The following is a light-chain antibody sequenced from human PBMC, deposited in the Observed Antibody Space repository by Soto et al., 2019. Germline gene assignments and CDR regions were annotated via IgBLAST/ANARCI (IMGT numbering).Light chain of an antibody. CDR2: KAS. J-gene: IGKJ1*01. Sequence: DIQMTQSPSTQSASVGDRVTITCRDSQSISSWLAWYQQKPGKAPKLLIYKASSLESGDPSRFSGSGSGTEFTLTISSLQPDDFATYYCQQYNSYWTFGQGTKVEIK. CDR1: QSISSW. V-gene: IGKV1-5*03. CDR3: QQYNSYWT.